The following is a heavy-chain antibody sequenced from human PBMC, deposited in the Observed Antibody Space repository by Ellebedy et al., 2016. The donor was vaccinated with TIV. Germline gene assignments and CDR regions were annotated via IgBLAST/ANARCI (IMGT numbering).Heavy chain of an antibody. CDR3: ARGEVTLYYYGMDV. V-gene: IGHV4-59*01. CDR1: GGSIRNYY. J-gene: IGHJ6*02. CDR2: MYYSGSS. Sequence: MPSETLSLTCTVSGGSIRNYYCTWIRQPPGKGLEWIGHMYYSGSSNYNPSLKSRVTMSIDTSKNQFSLKMSSVTAADTAVYYCARGEVTLYYYGMDVWGQGTTVTVSS.